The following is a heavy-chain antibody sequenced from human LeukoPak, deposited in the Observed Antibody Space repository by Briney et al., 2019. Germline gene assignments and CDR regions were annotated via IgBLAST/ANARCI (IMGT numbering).Heavy chain of an antibody. Sequence: GGSLRLSCAASGFTFSNAWMSWVRQAPGKGLEWVGRIKSKTDGGTTDYAAPVKGRFTISRDDSKNTLYLQMNSLKTEDTAVYYCTTGLTAYFYYYLGVWGKGTTVTVSS. J-gene: IGHJ6*03. CDR3: TTGLTAYFYYYLGV. CDR1: GFTFSNAW. D-gene: IGHD7-27*01. V-gene: IGHV3-15*01. CDR2: IKSKTDGGTT.